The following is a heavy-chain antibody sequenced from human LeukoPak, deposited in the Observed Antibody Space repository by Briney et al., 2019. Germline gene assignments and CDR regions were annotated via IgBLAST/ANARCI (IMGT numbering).Heavy chain of an antibody. Sequence: PSETLSLTCTVSGYSISSGYYWGWIRQPPGKGLEWIGSIYHSGSTYYNPSLKSRVTISVDTSKNQFSLKLSSVTAADTAVYYCARVYGYSSSWYVPDFDYWGQGTLVTVSS. CDR3: ARVYGYSSSWYVPDFDY. CDR1: GYSISSGYY. J-gene: IGHJ4*02. D-gene: IGHD6-13*01. CDR2: IYHSGST. V-gene: IGHV4-38-2*02.